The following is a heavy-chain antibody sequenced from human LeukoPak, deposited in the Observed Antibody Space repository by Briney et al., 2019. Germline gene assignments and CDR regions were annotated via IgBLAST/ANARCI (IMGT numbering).Heavy chain of an antibody. CDR3: ASVFDS. J-gene: IGHJ4*02. CDR2: INHDGTGT. V-gene: IGHV3-74*01. Sequence: GGSLRLSCAASGWMHWVRQAPGKGLVWVSGINHDGTGTCYADSVKGRFTISRDNAKNTLYLQMNSLSADDTAVYYCASVFDSWGQGFLVTVSS. CDR1: GW.